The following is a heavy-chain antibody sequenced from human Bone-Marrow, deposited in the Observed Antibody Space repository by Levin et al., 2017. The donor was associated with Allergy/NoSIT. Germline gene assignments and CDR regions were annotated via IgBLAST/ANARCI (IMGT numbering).Heavy chain of an antibody. J-gene: IGHJ6*02. Sequence: GGSLRLSCAASGFTFSSYAMHWVRQAPGKGLEWVAVISYDGSNKYYADSVKGRFTISRDNSKNTLYLQMNSLRAEDTAVYYCARDHYYDSSGYYFYPHYYYGMDGWGQGTTVTVSS. D-gene: IGHD3-22*01. V-gene: IGHV3-30-3*01. CDR3: ARDHYYDSSGYYFYPHYYYGMDG. CDR2: ISYDGSNK. CDR1: GFTFSSYA.